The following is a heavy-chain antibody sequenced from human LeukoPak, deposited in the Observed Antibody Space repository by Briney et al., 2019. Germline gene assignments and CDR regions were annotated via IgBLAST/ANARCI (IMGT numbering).Heavy chain of an antibody. J-gene: IGHJ4*02. D-gene: IGHD6-6*01. CDR1: GFTFSSYA. CDR3: ARASIAARLGYDY. V-gene: IGHV3-23*01. CDR2: ISGSGGST. Sequence: GGSLRLSCAASGFTFSSYAMSWVRQAPGKGLEWVSAISGSGGSTYYADSVKGRFTISRDNAKNSLYLQMNSLRAEDTAVYYCARASIAARLGYDYWGQGTLVTVSS.